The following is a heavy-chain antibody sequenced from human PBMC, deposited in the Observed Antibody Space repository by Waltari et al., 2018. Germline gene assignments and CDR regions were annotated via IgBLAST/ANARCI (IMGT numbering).Heavy chain of an antibody. V-gene: IGHV4-31*03. J-gene: IGHJ4*02. CDR1: GGSISSGGYY. Sequence: QVQLQESGPGLVKPSQTLSLTCTVSGGSISSGGYYWSWVRQHPGKGLEWIGYIFDSGSTYYNPSLNSRITISVDTSKNQLSLKLSSVTAADTAVYYCARGGRDYFDYWGQGTLVTVSS. CDR3: ARGGRDYFDY. CDR2: IFDSGST. D-gene: IGHD5-12*01.